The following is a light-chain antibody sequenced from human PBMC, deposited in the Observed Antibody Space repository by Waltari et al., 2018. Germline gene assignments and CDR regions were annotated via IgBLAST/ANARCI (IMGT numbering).Light chain of an antibody. V-gene: IGLV2-8*01. J-gene: IGLJ2*01. CDR1: SNDVGGYDH. CDR2: EVA. Sequence: QSALTQPPSASGSPGQSVTISCTGTSNDVGGYDHVSWYQQRPGKAPKLIIYEVAKRPSVVPDRLSGSKSGNTASLTVSGLQPDDEGDYYCISFAGVVNFVVFGGGTKLTVL. CDR3: ISFAGVVNFVV.